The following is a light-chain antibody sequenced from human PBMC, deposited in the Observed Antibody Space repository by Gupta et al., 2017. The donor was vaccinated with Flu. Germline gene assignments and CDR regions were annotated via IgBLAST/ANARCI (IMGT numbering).Light chain of an antibody. J-gene: IGKJ2*01. V-gene: IGKV1-33*01. Sequence: DIQMTQSPSSLSASVGDRVTITCQTSQDITNFLNWYQQKPRFSGSGSGTDFTFTISSLQPEDIATYYCQQYDNLPRYTFGQGTKLEIK. CDR1: QDITNF. CDR3: QQYDNLPRYT.